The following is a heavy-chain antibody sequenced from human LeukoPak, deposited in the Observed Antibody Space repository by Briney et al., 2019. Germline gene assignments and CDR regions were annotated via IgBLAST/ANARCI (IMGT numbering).Heavy chain of an antibody. V-gene: IGHV1-24*01. D-gene: IGHD3-3*01. CDR3: ARIFTIFGVVIPYYFDY. Sequence: ASVKVSCKVSGYTLTDLSMRWVRQAPGKGLEWMGGFDPEEDETIFAQKFQGRVTVTEDTSTDTAYMELSRLRSDDTAVYYCARIFTIFGVVIPYYFDYWGQGTLVTVSS. CDR1: GYTLTDLS. CDR2: FDPEEDET. J-gene: IGHJ4*02.